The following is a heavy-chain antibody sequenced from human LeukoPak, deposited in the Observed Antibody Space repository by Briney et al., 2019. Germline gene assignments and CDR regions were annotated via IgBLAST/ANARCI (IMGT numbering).Heavy chain of an antibody. CDR3: ARELLSGDPSIGN. Sequence: TSETLSLTCTVSGYSISNGYYWGWIRQPPVKGLEWIGNIYHSGSTYYNPSLKSRVTISVDTSKNQFSLKLSSVTAADTAVYYCARELLSGDPSIGNWGQGTLVTVSS. D-gene: IGHD7-27*01. J-gene: IGHJ4*02. CDR2: IYHSGST. V-gene: IGHV4-38-2*02. CDR1: GYSISNGYY.